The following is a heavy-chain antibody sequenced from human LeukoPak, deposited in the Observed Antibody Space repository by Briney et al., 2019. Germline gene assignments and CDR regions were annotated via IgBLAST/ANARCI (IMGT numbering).Heavy chain of an antibody. J-gene: IGHJ4*02. D-gene: IGHD6-19*01. Sequence: SETLSLTCTVSGSSISSGSYYWSWIRQPAGKGLEWIGRIYTSGSTNYNPSLKSRVTISVDTSKNQFSLKLRSVTAADTAVYYCARVDSSGWYVDYWGQGTLVTVSS. V-gene: IGHV4-61*02. CDR2: IYTSGST. CDR1: GSSISSGSYY. CDR3: ARVDSSGWYVDY.